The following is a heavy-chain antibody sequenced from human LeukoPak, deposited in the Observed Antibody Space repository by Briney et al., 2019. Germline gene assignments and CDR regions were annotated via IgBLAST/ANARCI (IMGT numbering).Heavy chain of an antibody. D-gene: IGHD3-22*01. V-gene: IGHV4-34*01. Sequence: PSETLSLTCAVYGGSFSGYYWSWIRQPPGKGLEWIGEINHSGSTNYNPSLKSRVTISVDTSKNQFSLKLSSVTAADTAVYYCAREVDYYDSSGYYRMGNWFDPWGQGTLVTVSS. CDR1: GGSFSGYY. CDR2: INHSGST. J-gene: IGHJ5*02. CDR3: AREVDYYDSSGYYRMGNWFDP.